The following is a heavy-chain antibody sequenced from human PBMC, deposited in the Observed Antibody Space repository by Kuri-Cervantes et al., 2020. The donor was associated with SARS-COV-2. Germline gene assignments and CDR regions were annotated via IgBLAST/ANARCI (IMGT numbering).Heavy chain of an antibody. Sequence: GESLKISCAASGFTVSSNEMSWVRQAPGKGLEWVSSISSSSSYIYYADSVKGRFTISRDNAKNSLYLQMNSLRAEDTAVYYCAREKETYYDFWSGYSNWGQGTLVTVSS. CDR1: GFTVSSNE. V-gene: IGHV3-21*01. J-gene: IGHJ4*02. CDR2: ISSSSSYI. D-gene: IGHD3-3*01. CDR3: AREKETYYDFWSGYSN.